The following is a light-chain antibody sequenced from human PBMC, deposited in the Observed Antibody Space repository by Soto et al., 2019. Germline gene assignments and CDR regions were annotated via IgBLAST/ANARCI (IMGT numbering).Light chain of an antibody. CDR1: QSIRSY. CDR2: DAS. Sequence: DIQLTQCPSSLSASVGDKVTITCRASQSIRSYLNWVQQKPGKAPKLLIYDASSLQTGVPSRFSGSGSGTDFTLTISSLQPEDFATYYCQQYYSYPLTFGGGTKVDIK. V-gene: IGKV1-39*01. J-gene: IGKJ4*01. CDR3: QQYYSYPLT.